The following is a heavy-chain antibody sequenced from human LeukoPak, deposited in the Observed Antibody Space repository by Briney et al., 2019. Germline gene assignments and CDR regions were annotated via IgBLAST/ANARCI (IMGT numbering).Heavy chain of an antibody. CDR3: ARRRAAAGIRNWFDP. D-gene: IGHD6-13*01. V-gene: IGHV4-34*01. CDR1: GGSFSGYY. CDR2: INHSGST. J-gene: IGHJ5*02. Sequence: SETLSLTCAVYGGSFSGYYWSWIRQPPGKGLEWIGEINHSGSTNYNPSLKSRVTISVDTSKNQFSLKLSSVTAADTAVYYCARRRAAAGIRNWFDPWGQGTLVTVSS.